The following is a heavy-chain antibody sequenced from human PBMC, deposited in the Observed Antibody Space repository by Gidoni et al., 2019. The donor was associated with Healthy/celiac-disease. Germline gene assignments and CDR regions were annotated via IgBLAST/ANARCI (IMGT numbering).Heavy chain of an antibody. CDR2: ISSSSSYI. D-gene: IGHD1-26*01. Sequence: EVQLVESGGGLVKPGGSLRLSCAASGFTFSSYSLNWVRKAPGKGLEWVSSISSSSSYIYCADSVKGRFTISRDNAKNSLYLQMNSLRAEDTAVYYCARSYSGSYDAFDIWGQGTMVTVSS. CDR3: ARSYSGSYDAFDI. CDR1: GFTFSSYS. V-gene: IGHV3-21*01. J-gene: IGHJ3*02.